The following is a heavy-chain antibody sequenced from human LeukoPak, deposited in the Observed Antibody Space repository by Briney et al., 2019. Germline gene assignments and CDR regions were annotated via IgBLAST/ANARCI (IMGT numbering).Heavy chain of an antibody. D-gene: IGHD7-27*01. CDR3: AGTGDMDDY. CDR1: GGSFSGYY. V-gene: IGHV4-34*01. J-gene: IGHJ4*02. CDR2: INHSGST. Sequence: SETLSLPCAVYGGSFSGYYWSWLRQPPGKGLEWIGEINHSGSTNYNPSLKSRVTISVDTSKNQFSLKLSSVTAADTAVYYCAGTGDMDDYWGQGTLVTVSS.